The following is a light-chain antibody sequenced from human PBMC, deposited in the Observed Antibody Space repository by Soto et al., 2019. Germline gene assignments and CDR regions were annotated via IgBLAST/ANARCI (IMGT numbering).Light chain of an antibody. CDR1: SSDVGSYNY. CDR2: DVS. V-gene: IGLV2-11*01. Sequence: QSALTQPGSVSGSPGQSVTISCTGTSSDVGSYNYVSWYQQHPGKAPKLMIYDVSKRPSGVPDRFSGSKSGNTASLTISGLQAEDEADYYCCSYAGSYTGVFGGGTKLTVL. CDR3: CSYAGSYTGV. J-gene: IGLJ2*01.